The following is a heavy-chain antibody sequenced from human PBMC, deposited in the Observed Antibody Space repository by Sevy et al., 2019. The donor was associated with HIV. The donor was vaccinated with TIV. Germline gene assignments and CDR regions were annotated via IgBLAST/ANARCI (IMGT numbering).Heavy chain of an antibody. CDR2: INEDGSTQ. J-gene: IGHJ4*02. CDR1: GFNIRVYW. Sequence: GGSLRLSCAASGFNIRVYWMLWVRQAPGKGLEWVANINEDGSTQYYLESVKGRFTISRDNAENSVFLQMNSLRVEDTAVYYCVRALFKADSLWGQGTLVTVSS. CDR3: VRALFKADSL. D-gene: IGHD2-21*01. V-gene: IGHV3-7*01.